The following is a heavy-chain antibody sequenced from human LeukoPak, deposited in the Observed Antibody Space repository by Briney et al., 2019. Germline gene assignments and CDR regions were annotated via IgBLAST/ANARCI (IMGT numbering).Heavy chain of an antibody. CDR3: ASVVTGGEDY. CDR1: GGSFSGYY. CDR2: INHSGST. J-gene: IGHJ4*02. Sequence: SETLSLTCAVYGGSFSGYYLSWIRQPPGKGLEWIGEINHSGSTNYNPSLKSRVTISVDTSKNQFSLKLSSVTAADTAVYYCASVVTGGEDYWGQGTLVTVSS. V-gene: IGHV4-34*01. D-gene: IGHD3-22*01.